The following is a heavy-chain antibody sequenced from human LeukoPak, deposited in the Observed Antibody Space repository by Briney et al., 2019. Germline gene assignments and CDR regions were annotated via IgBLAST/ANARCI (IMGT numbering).Heavy chain of an antibody. CDR2: ISSSSSYI. CDR1: GFTFSSYS. J-gene: IGHJ4*02. Sequence: PGGSLRLSCAASGFTFSSYSMNWVRQAPGKGLEWVSSISSSSSYIYYADSVKGRFTISRDNAENSLYLQMNSLRAEDTAVYYCARDPSGWYFVDYWGQGTLVTVSS. D-gene: IGHD6-19*01. CDR3: ARDPSGWYFVDY. V-gene: IGHV3-21*01.